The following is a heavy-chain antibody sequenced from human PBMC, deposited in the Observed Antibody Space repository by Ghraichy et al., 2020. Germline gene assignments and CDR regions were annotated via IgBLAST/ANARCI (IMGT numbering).Heavy chain of an antibody. V-gene: IGHV3-23*01. CDR3: AIPPPSSGWYNYYYYGMDV. CDR1: GFTFSNYA. CDR2: ISGSGGST. Sequence: GGSLRLSCAASGFTFSNYAMSWVRQAPGKGLEWVSAISGSGGSTYYADSVKGRFTISRDNSKNTLYLQMNSLRAEDTAVYYCAIPPPSSGWYNYYYYGMDVWGQGTTVTVSS. J-gene: IGHJ6*02. D-gene: IGHD6-19*01.